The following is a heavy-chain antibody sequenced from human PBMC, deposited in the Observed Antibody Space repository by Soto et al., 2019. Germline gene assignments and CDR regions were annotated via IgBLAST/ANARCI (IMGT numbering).Heavy chain of an antibody. CDR3: ALNPLAYCGGECYRLDY. Sequence: QITLKESGPTLVKPTQTLTLTCTFSGFSLSTSGVGVGWIRQPPGKALEWLALIYWDDDKRYSPSLKSRLTITQDTSPKQVVLTRTNMDPVDTATYYCALNPLAYCGGECYRLDYWGQGTLVTVSS. CDR1: GFSLSTSGVG. D-gene: IGHD2-21*01. V-gene: IGHV2-5*02. J-gene: IGHJ4*02. CDR2: IYWDDDK.